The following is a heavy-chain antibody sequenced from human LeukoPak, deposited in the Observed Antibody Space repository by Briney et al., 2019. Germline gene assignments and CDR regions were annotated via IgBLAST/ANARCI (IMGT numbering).Heavy chain of an antibody. J-gene: IGHJ3*02. Sequence: SETLSLTCTVSGGSISSDGYYWSWIRQHPGKGLEWIGYIYYSGSTYYNPSLKSRVTISVDTSKNQFSLKLSSVTAADTAVYYCARDRGYSYGYSALDIWGQGTMVTVSS. CDR1: GGSISSDGYY. CDR2: IYYSGST. V-gene: IGHV4-31*03. CDR3: ARDRGYSYGYSALDI. D-gene: IGHD5-18*01.